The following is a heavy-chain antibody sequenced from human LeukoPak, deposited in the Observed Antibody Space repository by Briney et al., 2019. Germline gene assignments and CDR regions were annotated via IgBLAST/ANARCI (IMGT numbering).Heavy chain of an antibody. CDR3: ASRTLVPAARSPFYWYFDL. D-gene: IGHD2-2*01. CDR2: IYHSGST. J-gene: IGHJ2*01. V-gene: IGHV4-30-2*01. CDR1: GGSISSGGYY. Sequence: PSETLSLTCTVSGGSISSGGYYWSWIRQPPGKGLEWIGYIYHSGSTYYNPSLKSRVTISVDRSKNQFSLKLSSVTAADTAVYYCASRTLVPAARSPFYWYFDLWGRGTLVTVSS.